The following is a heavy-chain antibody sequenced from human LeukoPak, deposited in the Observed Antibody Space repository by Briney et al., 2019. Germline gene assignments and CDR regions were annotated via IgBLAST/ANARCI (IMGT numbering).Heavy chain of an antibody. CDR1: GFTFSSYR. CDR3: ARDSIIGY. V-gene: IGHV3-21*01. CDR2: ISSSNSYI. J-gene: IGHJ4*02. Sequence: GGSLRLSCAAYGFTFSSYRMTRVRQAPGKGLEWVSSISSSNSYIYYADSVKGRFTISRDNAKNSMYLQMNSLRAEDTAVYYCARDSIIGYWGQGTLVTVSS.